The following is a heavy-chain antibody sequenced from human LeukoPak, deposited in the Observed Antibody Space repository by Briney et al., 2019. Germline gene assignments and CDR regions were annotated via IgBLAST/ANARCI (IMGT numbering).Heavy chain of an antibody. CDR2: INHSGST. Sequence: PSETLSLTCAVYGGSFSGYYWSWIRQPPGKGLEWIGEINHSGSTNYNPSLKSRVTISVDTSKNQFSLKLSSVTAADTAVYYCARYSGYPTYYFDYWGQATLATVSS. CDR1: GGSFSGYY. V-gene: IGHV4-34*01. CDR3: ARYSGYPTYYFDY. D-gene: IGHD5-12*01. J-gene: IGHJ4*01.